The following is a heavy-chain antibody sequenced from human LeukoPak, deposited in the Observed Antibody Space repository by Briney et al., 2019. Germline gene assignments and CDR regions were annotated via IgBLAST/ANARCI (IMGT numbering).Heavy chain of an antibody. CDR3: ARGLEQQLVLFDY. CDR2: INHSGST. J-gene: IGHJ4*02. Sequence: SETLSLTCAVYGGSFSGYYWSWIRQPPGKGLEWIGEINHSGSTNYNPSLKSRVTISVDTSKNQFSLKLSSVTAADTAVYYCARGLEQQLVLFDYWGQGTQVTVSS. CDR1: GGSFSGYY. V-gene: IGHV4-34*01. D-gene: IGHD6-13*01.